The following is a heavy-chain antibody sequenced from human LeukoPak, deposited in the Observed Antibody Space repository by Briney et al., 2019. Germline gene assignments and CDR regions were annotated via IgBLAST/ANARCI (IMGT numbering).Heavy chain of an antibody. V-gene: IGHV4-34*01. D-gene: IGHD3-22*01. CDR1: GGSFSGYY. J-gene: IGHJ4*02. CDR3: ARAAYDSSGYYLDY. Sequence: SETLSLTCAVYGGSFSGYYWSWVSQPPGKGVEWIGEINQSGSTNYNPYLTSRVTISVDTSKNQFSLKLSSVTAADTAVYYCARAAYDSSGYYLDYWGQGTLVTVSS. CDR2: INQSGST.